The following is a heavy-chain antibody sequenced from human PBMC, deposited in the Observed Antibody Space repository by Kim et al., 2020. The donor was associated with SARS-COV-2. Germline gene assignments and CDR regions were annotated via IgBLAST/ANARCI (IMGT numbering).Heavy chain of an antibody. J-gene: IGHJ4*02. CDR3: ACTGASGNFDY. D-gene: IGHD6-6*01. Sequence: NYNPSLKSRVTISVDTSKNQFSLKLSSVTAADTAVYYCACTGASGNFDYWGQGTLVTVSS. V-gene: IGHV4-59*01.